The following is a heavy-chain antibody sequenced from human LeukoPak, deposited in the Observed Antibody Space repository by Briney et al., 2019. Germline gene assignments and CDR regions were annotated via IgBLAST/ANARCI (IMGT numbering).Heavy chain of an antibody. Sequence: SETLSLTCTVSGYSISSGYYWGWIRQPPGKGLEWIGSIYHSGSTYYNPSLKSRVTISVDTSKNQFSLKLNSVTAADTAVYYCARDKKNGYFDPWGQGTLVTVSS. V-gene: IGHV4-38-2*02. CDR1: GYSISSGYY. CDR2: IYHSGST. CDR3: ARDKKNGYFDP. J-gene: IGHJ5*02. D-gene: IGHD2-2*03.